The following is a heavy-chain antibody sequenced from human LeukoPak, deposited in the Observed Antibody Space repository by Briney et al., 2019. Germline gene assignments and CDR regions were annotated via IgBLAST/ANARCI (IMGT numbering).Heavy chain of an antibody. Sequence: SETLSLTCSVSGGSISSLYWSWIRQPPGKGLEWIGYIYYTGSTNYNPSLKSRVTMFVDMSKNQFSLKLSSVTAADTAVYYCARFTYYYGSGSFYYYDSSGYSEDAFDIWGQGTMVTVSS. CDR1: GGSISSLY. V-gene: IGHV4-59*12. CDR2: IYYTGST. J-gene: IGHJ3*02. CDR3: ARFTYYYGSGSFYYYDSSGYSEDAFDI. D-gene: IGHD3-10*01.